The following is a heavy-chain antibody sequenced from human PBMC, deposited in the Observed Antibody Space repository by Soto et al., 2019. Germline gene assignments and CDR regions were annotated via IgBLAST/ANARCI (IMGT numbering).Heavy chain of an antibody. V-gene: IGHV1-69*13. CDR2: IIPIFGTA. CDR3: ARDYDSSGYSPEDDY. CDR1: GGTFSSYA. J-gene: IGHJ4*02. Sequence: SVKVSCKASGGTFSSYAISWVRQAPGQGLEWMGGIIPIFGTANYAQKFQGRVTITADESTSTAYMELSSLRSEDTAVYYCARDYDSSGYSPEDDYWGQGTLVTVSS. D-gene: IGHD3-22*01.